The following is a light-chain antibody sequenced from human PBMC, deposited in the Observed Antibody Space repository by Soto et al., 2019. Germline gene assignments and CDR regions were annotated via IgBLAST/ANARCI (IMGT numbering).Light chain of an antibody. CDR3: QQRSNWPPGGIFT. CDR1: QSVRSY. J-gene: IGKJ3*01. CDR2: DAY. Sequence: IVLTQSPATLSLSPGDRATLSCRASQSVRSYLAWYQQKPGQAPRLLIYDAYKRATGIPARFSGSGSGTDFTLTISSLEPEDFAVYYCQQRSNWPPGGIFTFGPGTKVD. V-gene: IGKV3-11*01.